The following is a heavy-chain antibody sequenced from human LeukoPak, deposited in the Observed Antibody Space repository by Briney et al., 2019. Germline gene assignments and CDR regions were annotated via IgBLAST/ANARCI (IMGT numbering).Heavy chain of an antibody. CDR3: ARVYDSSGYGY. D-gene: IGHD3-22*01. CDR2: INHSGST. J-gene: IGHJ4*02. V-gene: IGHV4-34*01. CDR1: GGSFSGYY. Sequence: SETLSLTCAVYGGSFSGYYWSWIRQPPGKGLEWIGEINHSGSTNYNPSLKSRVTISVDTSKNQFTLKLSSVTAADTAVYYCARVYDSSGYGYWGQGTLVTVSS.